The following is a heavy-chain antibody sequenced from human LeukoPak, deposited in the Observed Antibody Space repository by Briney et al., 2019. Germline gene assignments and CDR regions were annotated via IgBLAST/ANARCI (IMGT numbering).Heavy chain of an antibody. CDR1: GFNFRNYA. J-gene: IGHJ4*02. CDR2: ISYDGSNK. Sequence: PGRSLRLSCAASGFNFRNYAMHWVRQAPGKWLEWVAVISYDGSNKYYADSVKGRFTISRDNSKNTLYLQMNSLRAEDTAVYYCARWHSSSSVGLFDYWGQGTLVTVSS. V-gene: IGHV3-30*04. CDR3: ARWHSSSSVGLFDY. D-gene: IGHD6-6*01.